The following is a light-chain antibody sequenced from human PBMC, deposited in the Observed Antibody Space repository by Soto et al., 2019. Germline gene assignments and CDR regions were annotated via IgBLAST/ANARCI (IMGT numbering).Light chain of an antibody. V-gene: IGKV3-20*01. J-gene: IGKJ2*01. CDR1: QSVRSSY. CDR3: QQYGNSPRT. Sequence: EIVLTQSPGTLSLSPGERATLSCRASQSVRSSYLAWYQQKPGQAPRLLIYGASSRATGIPDRFSGSGSGTDFPLTITGLEPEDFALYYCQQYGNSPRTFGQGTRLEIK. CDR2: GAS.